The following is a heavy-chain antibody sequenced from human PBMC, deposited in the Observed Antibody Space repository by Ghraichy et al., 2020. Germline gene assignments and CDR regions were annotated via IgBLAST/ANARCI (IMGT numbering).Heavy chain of an antibody. CDR3: ARYCNTVTCYNQYAMDV. V-gene: IGHV4-31*03. Sequence: SETLSLTCSVSGGSISSGGYYWTWIRQHPGKGLEWIGYIYHSGSTYYSPSLKSRVTISVDTSKNQFSLNLSSVTAADTAVYYCARYCNTVTCYNQYAMDVWGQGTTVTAAS. J-gene: IGHJ6*02. CDR2: IYHSGST. D-gene: IGHD2-2*02. CDR1: GGSISSGGYY.